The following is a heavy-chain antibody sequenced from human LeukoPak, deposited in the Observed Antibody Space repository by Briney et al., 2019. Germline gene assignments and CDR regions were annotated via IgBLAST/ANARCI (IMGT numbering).Heavy chain of an antibody. J-gene: IGHJ5*01. CDR3: TRDPRHFDS. Sequence: GRSLRLSCAVSGFTFTDTYMTWIRQAPGKGLESLSYISPSGADISYADSVKGRFTISRDNAKNSLYLQMNSLRAEDTAVYYCTRDPRHFDSCGQGTLVTVSS. CDR1: GFTFTDTY. V-gene: IGHV3-11*04. D-gene: IGHD6-6*01. CDR2: ISPSGADI.